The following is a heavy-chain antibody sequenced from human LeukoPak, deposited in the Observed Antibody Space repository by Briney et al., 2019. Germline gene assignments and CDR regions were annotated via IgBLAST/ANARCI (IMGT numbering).Heavy chain of an antibody. J-gene: IGHJ4*02. CDR1: GGTFSSYA. V-gene: IGHV1-69*13. CDR3: ARDPIAVAGTEVDY. Sequence: SVKVSCKASGGTFSSYAISWVRQAPGQGLEWMGGIIPIFGTANYAQKSQGRVTITVDESTSTAYMELSSLRSEDTAVYYCARDPIAVAGTEVDYWGQGTLVTVSS. D-gene: IGHD6-19*01. CDR2: IIPIFGTA.